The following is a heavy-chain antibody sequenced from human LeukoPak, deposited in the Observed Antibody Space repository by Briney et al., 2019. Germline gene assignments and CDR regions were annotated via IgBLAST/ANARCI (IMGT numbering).Heavy chain of an antibody. J-gene: IGHJ4*02. CDR3: ASRGYYYDSSGYHFDY. CDR2: INHSGST. V-gene: IGHV4-34*01. Sequence: SETLSLTCAVYGGSFSGYYWSWIRQPPGKGLEWIREINHSGSTNYNPSLKSRVTISVDTSKNQFSLMLSSVTAADTAVYYCASRGYYYDSSGYHFDYWGQGTLVTVSS. D-gene: IGHD3-22*01. CDR1: GGSFSGYY.